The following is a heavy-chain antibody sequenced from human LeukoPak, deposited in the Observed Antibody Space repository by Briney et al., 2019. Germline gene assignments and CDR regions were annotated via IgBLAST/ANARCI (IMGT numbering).Heavy chain of an antibody. CDR2: IYSGGST. V-gene: IGHV3-66*01. CDR1: GFTVSSNY. Sequence: PGGSLRLSCAASGFTVSSNYMSWVRQAPGKGLEWVSVIYSGGSTYYADSVKGRFTISRDNSKNTLYLQMNSLRAEDTAVYYCARDNDSSPFDYWGQGTLVTVSS. CDR3: ARDNDSSPFDY. J-gene: IGHJ4*02. D-gene: IGHD3-22*01.